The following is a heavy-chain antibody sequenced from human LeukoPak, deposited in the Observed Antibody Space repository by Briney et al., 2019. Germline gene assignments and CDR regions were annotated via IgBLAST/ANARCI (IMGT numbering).Heavy chain of an antibody. CDR2: INPNSGGT. D-gene: IGHD2-8*01. V-gene: IGHV1-2*02. J-gene: IGHJ5*02. CDR3: ARDFGYCTNGVCSNWFDP. CDR1: GYTFTGYY. Sequence: ASVKVSCKASGYTFTGYYMHWVRRAPGQGLEWMGWINPNSGGTNYAQKFQGRVTMTRDTSISTAYMELSRLRSDDTAVYYCARDFGYCTNGVCSNWFDPWGQGTLVTVSS.